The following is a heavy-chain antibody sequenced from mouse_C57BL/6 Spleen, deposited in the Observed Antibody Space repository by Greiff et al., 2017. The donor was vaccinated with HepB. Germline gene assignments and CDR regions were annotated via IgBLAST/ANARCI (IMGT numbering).Heavy chain of an antibody. Sequence: DVQLVESGGGLVQPGGSLSLSCAASGFTFTDYYMSWVRQPPGKALEWLGFIRNKANGYTTEYSASVKGRFTISRDNSQSILYLQMNALRAEDSATYYCASYMRDYDVIFAYWGQGTLVTVSA. D-gene: IGHD2-4*01. J-gene: IGHJ3*01. CDR2: IRNKANGYTT. CDR3: ASYMRDYDVIFAY. V-gene: IGHV7-3*01. CDR1: GFTFTDYY.